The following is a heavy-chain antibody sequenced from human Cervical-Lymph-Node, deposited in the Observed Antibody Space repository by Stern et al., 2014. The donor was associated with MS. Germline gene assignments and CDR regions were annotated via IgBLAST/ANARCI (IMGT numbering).Heavy chain of an antibody. Sequence: EVHLVESGGGLVQPGGSLKLSCAASRFSFSTSWMAWVRQVPGKGLEWVANIKEDGSVQTYLDSVKGRFAISRDNAKSSVYLQMNSLRAEDTGVYYCARDLAYSSFDFWGQGTLVTVSS. J-gene: IGHJ4*02. CDR3: ARDLAYSSFDF. CDR1: RFSFSTSW. D-gene: IGHD4-11*01. V-gene: IGHV3-7*01. CDR2: IKEDGSVQ.